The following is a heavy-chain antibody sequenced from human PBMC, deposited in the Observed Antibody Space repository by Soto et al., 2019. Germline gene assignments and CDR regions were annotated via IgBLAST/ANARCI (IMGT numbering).Heavy chain of an antibody. J-gene: IGHJ5*02. CDR3: ASYSRDGYNSNNWFDP. V-gene: IGHV4-59*01. CDR2: IYYSGST. CDR1: GGSISSYY. Sequence: SETLSLTCTVSGGSISSYYWSWIRQPPGKGLEWIGYIYYSGSTNYNPSLKSRVTISVDTSKNQFSLKLSSVTAADTAVYYCASYSRDGYNSNNWFDPWGQGTLVTVSS. D-gene: IGHD5-12*01.